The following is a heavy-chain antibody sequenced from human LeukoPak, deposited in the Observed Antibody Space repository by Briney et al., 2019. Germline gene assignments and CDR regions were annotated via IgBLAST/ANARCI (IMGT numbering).Heavy chain of an antibody. V-gene: IGHV4-30-2*01. D-gene: IGHD2-8*01. J-gene: IGHJ4*02. Sequence: PSQTLSLTCAVSGGSISSGGYSWSWIRQPPGKGLEWIGYIYHSGSTYYNPSLKSRVTISVDRSKNQFSLKLSSVTAADTAVYSCARECGGVFDYWGQGTLVTVSS. CDR2: IYHSGST. CDR1: GGSISSGGYS. CDR3: ARECGGVFDY.